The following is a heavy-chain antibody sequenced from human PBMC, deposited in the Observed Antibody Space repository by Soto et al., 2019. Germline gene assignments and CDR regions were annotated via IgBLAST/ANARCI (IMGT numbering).Heavy chain of an antibody. Sequence: EVQLVESGGGLVQPGGSLRLSCAASGFTFSSYWMSWVRQAPGKGLEWVANIKQDGSEKYYVDSVKGRFTISRDNAKNSLYLQMNSLRAEDTAVYYCARNSLGYCSGGSCYYFWDYYYGMDVWGQGTTVTVSS. CDR3: ARNSLGYCSGGSCYYFWDYYYGMDV. CDR2: IKQDGSEK. V-gene: IGHV3-7*03. D-gene: IGHD2-15*01. J-gene: IGHJ6*02. CDR1: GFTFSSYW.